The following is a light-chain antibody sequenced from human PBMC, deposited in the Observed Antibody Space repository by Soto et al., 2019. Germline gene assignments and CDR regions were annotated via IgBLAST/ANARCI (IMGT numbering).Light chain of an antibody. CDR1: SSDVGGYNY. CDR2: EVT. J-gene: IGLJ1*01. Sequence: LAQSPSASGSPGQSVTISCIGTSSDVGGYNYVSWYQHHPGKAPKLIIYEVTKRPSGVPDRFSGSRSGTTASLTVSGLQAEDEAHYYCGSYAGGNTFVFGNGTKLTV. CDR3: GSYAGGNTFV. V-gene: IGLV2-8*01.